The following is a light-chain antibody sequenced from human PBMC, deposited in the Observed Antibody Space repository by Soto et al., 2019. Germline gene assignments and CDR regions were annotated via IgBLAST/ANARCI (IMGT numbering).Light chain of an antibody. V-gene: IGLV2-11*01. Sequence: QSALAQPRSVSGSPGQSVTISCTGTNTDVGNYNYVSWSTQRPGKAPQVIIFDVTKRPFRVPDRFSGSKSGNTASLTISGLQAEDEAEYSCCSYAGRQRLFGGGTKVTVL. J-gene: IGLJ2*01. CDR3: CSYAGRQRL. CDR2: DVT. CDR1: NTDVGNYNY.